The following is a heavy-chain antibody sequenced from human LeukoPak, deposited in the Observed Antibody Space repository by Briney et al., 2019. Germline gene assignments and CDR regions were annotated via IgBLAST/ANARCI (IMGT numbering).Heavy chain of an antibody. J-gene: IGHJ6*03. Sequence: GGSLRLSCAASGFTFSYYWMSWVRQAPGKGLEWVANIKQDGSEKYDVDSVKGRFTISRDNAKNSLSLQMNSLRAEDTAVYYCARGHYYMDVWGKGTTVTVSS. CDR1: GFTFSYYW. V-gene: IGHV3-7*01. CDR2: IKQDGSEK. CDR3: ARGHYYMDV.